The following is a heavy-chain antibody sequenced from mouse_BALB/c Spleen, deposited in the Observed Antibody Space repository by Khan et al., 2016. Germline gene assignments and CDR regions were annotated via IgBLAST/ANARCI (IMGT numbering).Heavy chain of an antibody. J-gene: IGHJ4*01. Sequence: QVQLQQPGTELVRPGASVKLSCKASDYSFTRYWMNWVKQRPGQGLEWIGMIHPSDSESRLNQKFKDKATLTVDNSSSIAYMQLSSPTSEDSAVYYCTRSAYGNHPYYAMDYWGQGTSVTVSS. D-gene: IGHD2-1*01. CDR2: IHPSDSES. V-gene: IGHV1-61*01. CDR3: TRSAYGNHPYYAMDY. CDR1: DYSFTRYW.